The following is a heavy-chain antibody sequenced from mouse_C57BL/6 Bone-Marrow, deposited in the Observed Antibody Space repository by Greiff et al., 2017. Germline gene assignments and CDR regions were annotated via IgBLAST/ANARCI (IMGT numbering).Heavy chain of an antibody. CDR1: GYTFTSYW. D-gene: IGHD1-1*01. CDR2: IDPSDSYT. Sequence: VKLQQPGAELVKPGASVKLSCKASGYTFTSYWMQWVKQRPGQGLEWIGEIDPSDSYTNYNQKFKGKATLTVDTSSSTAYMQLSSLTSEDSAVYYCARTGPTVVPTDYWGQGTTLTVSS. V-gene: IGHV1-50*01. J-gene: IGHJ2*01. CDR3: ARTGPTVVPTDY.